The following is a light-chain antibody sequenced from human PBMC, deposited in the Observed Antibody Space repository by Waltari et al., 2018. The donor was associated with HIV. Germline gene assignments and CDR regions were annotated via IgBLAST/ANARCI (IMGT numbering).Light chain of an antibody. Sequence: QSALTQPRSVSGSPGQSVAISCTGTSSDVGGYNSVSWYQQHPGKALKLMIYDVTERPSVVPDRFSGSKSGNTASLTISGLQAEDEADYYCCSYAGSYTFVFGGGTKLTVL. J-gene: IGLJ3*02. V-gene: IGLV2-11*01. CDR3: CSYAGSYTFV. CDR1: SSDVGGYNS. CDR2: DVT.